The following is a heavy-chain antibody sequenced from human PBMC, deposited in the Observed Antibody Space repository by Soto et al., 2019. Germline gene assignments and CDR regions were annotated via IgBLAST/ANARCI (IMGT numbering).Heavy chain of an antibody. Sequence: PGGSLRLSCAASGFTFSSFGMHWVRQAPGKGLEWVSLIWYDGSKKSYGDSVKGRFTISRDNSRNTVYLQMNSLRADDTAVYYCARAASYYSLWSGYYPSRNGMDVWGQGTTVTVSS. CDR2: IWYDGSKK. CDR3: ARAASYYSLWSGYYPSRNGMDV. J-gene: IGHJ6*02. V-gene: IGHV3-33*01. CDR1: GFTFSSFG. D-gene: IGHD3-3*01.